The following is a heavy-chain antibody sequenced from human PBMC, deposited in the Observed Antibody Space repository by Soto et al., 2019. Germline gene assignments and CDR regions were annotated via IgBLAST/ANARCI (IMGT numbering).Heavy chain of an antibody. CDR3: AMVDVYVTPTPQDV. D-gene: IGHD2-8*01. V-gene: IGHV1-18*01. CDR2: INAYNGNT. J-gene: IGHJ6*02. Sequence: ASVKVSCKASGYSFTRYGIGWARQAPGQGLEWMGWINAYNGNTNYAQNLQGRLTLTTDTSTTTAYMELRSLRSNDTAIYYCAMVDVYVTPTPQDVWGQGPTVT. CDR1: GYSFTRYG.